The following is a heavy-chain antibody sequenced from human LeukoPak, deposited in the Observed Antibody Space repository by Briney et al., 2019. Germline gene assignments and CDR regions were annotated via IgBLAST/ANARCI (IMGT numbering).Heavy chain of an antibody. CDR2: IYYSGST. V-gene: IGHV4-59*08. CDR1: GGSISSYY. D-gene: IGHD2-15*01. Sequence: KPSETLSLTCTVSGGSISSYYWSWIRQPPGKGLEWIGYIYYSGSTNYNPSLKSRVTISVGTSKNQFSLKLSSVTAADTAVYYCARPIVGYCSGGSCYSGYWYFDLWGRGTLVTVSS. CDR3: ARPIVGYCSGGSCYSGYWYFDL. J-gene: IGHJ2*01.